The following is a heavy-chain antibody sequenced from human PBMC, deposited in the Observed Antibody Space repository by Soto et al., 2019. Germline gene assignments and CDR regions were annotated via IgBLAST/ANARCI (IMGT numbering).Heavy chain of an antibody. CDR3: AKDIREYSSGWGGASFDY. CDR2: ISWNSGSI. J-gene: IGHJ4*02. Sequence: EVQLVESGGGLVQPGRSLRLSCAASGFTFDDYAMHWVRQAPGKGLEWVSGISWNSGSIGYADSVKGRFTISRDNAKNSLYLQMNSLRAEDTALYYCAKDIREYSSGWGGASFDYWGQGTLVTVSS. CDR1: GFTFDDYA. D-gene: IGHD6-19*01. V-gene: IGHV3-9*01.